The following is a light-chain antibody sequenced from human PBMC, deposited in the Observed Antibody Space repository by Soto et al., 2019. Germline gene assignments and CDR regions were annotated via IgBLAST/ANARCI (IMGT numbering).Light chain of an antibody. Sequence: SYELTQPPSVSVAPGQTARITCGGNNIGSKSVHWYQQKPGQAPVLVVYEDSDRPSGIPERFSGSNSGNTATLTISRVEAGDEADYYCQVWDTDSDHQVFGGGTKLTVL. CDR3: QVWDTDSDHQV. CDR1: NIGSKS. CDR2: EDS. V-gene: IGLV3-21*02. J-gene: IGLJ3*02.